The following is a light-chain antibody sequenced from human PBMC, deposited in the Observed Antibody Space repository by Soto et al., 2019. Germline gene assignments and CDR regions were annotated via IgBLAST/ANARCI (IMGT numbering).Light chain of an antibody. CDR1: QSVSSN. V-gene: IGKV3-15*01. Sequence: EIMMTQSPATVSVSHGERATLSCRASQSVSSNLAWYQQKPGQAPRLLIYGASTRATGIPARFSGSGSGTEFTLTISSLQSDDFATYYCQQYNSYWTFGQRTKVDI. CDR3: QQYNSYWT. CDR2: GAS. J-gene: IGKJ1*01.